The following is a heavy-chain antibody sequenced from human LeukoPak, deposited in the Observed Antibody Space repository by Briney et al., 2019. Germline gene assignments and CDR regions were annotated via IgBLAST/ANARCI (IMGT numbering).Heavy chain of an antibody. CDR2: IYTSGST. V-gene: IGHV4-61*02. Sequence: SETLSLTCTVSGGSISSGSYYWSWTRQPAGKGLEWIGRIYTSGSTNYNPSLKSRVTISVDTSKNQFSLKLSSVTAADTAVYYCAREEVGYSYGRYYYYYYMDVWGKGTTVTISS. CDR1: GGSISSGSYY. CDR3: AREEVGYSYGRYYYYYYMDV. J-gene: IGHJ6*03. D-gene: IGHD5-18*01.